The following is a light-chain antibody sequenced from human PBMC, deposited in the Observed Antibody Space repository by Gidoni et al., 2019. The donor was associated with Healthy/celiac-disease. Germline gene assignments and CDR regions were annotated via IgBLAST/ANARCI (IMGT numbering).Light chain of an antibody. Sequence: DIQITQSPSTLSPSVGDRVTITCRASQSISSYLDWYQQKPGKAPKLLIYAASSLQSGVPSRFSGSGSGTDFTLTISSLQPEDFATYYCQQRYSTPLTFGQGTKVEIK. CDR2: AAS. CDR3: QQRYSTPLT. CDR1: QSISSY. J-gene: IGKJ1*01. V-gene: IGKV1-39*01.